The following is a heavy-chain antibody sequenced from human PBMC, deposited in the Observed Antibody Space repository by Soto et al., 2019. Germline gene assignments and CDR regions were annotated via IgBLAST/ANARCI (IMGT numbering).Heavy chain of an antibody. V-gene: IGHV1-18*01. CDR2: ISAKNGNS. J-gene: IGHJ4*02. Sequence: ASVKVSCKTSGYTFSDYGISWVRQAPGQGLEWMGWISAKNGNSNFAQKFRGRVTMITDTSTNTVYMELRNLRLHDTAVYYCARQPPETPPDYCGQGTRVAASS. CDR1: GYTFSDYG. CDR3: ARQPPETPPDY.